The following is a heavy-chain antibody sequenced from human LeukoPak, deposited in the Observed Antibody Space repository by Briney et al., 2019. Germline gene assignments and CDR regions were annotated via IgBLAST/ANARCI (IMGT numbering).Heavy chain of an antibody. CDR3: ARVVAAAASFDY. CDR2: TYYRSKWYN. J-gene: IGHJ4*02. V-gene: IGHV6-1*01. CDR1: VDSVPSNSAA. D-gene: IGHD6-13*01. Sequence: TSQTLSLTCAISVDSVPSNSAAWNWIRQSPSRGLEWLRRTYYRSKWYNDYAVSVKSRITINPDTSKNQFSLQLTSVTLEDTAVYDCARVVAAAASFDYWVQGTLVTVSS.